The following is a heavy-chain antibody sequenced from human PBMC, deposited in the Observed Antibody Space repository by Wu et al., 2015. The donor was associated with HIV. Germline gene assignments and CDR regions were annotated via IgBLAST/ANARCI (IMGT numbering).Heavy chain of an antibody. J-gene: IGHJ3*02. CDR2: ISAYNGNT. CDR1: GYTFSSYG. CDR3: ARDDAITLIREXKDDGFDI. Sequence: QVQLVQSGAEVKKPGASVKVSCRASGYTFSSYGINWVRQAPGQGLEWMGWISAYNGNTKYAQNLQGRVTMTTDTSTSTAYMELRSLRSDDTAVYYCARDDAITLIREXKDDGFDIWGLRDNGHVSS. D-gene: IGHD3-10*01. V-gene: IGHV1-18*01.